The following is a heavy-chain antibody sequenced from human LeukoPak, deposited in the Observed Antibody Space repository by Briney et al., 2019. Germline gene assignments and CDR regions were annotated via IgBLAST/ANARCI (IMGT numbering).Heavy chain of an antibody. CDR3: AQDSTDYGDFDS. CDR2: ISGSGGST. Sequence: GGSLRLSCAASGFTFTNHDMSWVRQAPGQGLEWVAGISGSGGSTYYADSVKGHFTVSRDNSKNTLFLQMNTLRAEHTRVYYCAQDSTDYGDFDSWGQGTLVTVS. CDR1: GFTFTNHD. J-gene: IGHJ4*02. D-gene: IGHD4-17*01. V-gene: IGHV3-23*01.